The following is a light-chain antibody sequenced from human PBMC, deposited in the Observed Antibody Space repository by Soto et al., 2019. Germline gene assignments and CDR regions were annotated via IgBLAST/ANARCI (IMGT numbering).Light chain of an antibody. CDR1: QSISTW. V-gene: IGKV1-5*01. J-gene: IGKJ2*01. CDR2: DAS. Sequence: DIQMTQSPSTLSASVGERVTITCRDSQSISTWMAWYQQKPGKAPKLLIYDASSLESGVPSRFSGSGSGTEFTLTISSLQPDDFATYYCQQYNSYSMYTFGQGTKLEIK. CDR3: QQYNSYSMYT.